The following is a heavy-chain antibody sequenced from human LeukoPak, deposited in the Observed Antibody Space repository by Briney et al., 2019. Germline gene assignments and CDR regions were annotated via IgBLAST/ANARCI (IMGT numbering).Heavy chain of an antibody. V-gene: IGHV1-46*01. CDR1: GYTFASYY. Sequence: ASVKVSCKASGYTFASYYMHWVRQAPGQGLEWMGIINPSGGSKSYAQKFQGRVTMTRDTSTSTVYMELSSLRSEDTAVYYCARDSGTIFGVVTFAFDIWGQGTMVTVSS. D-gene: IGHD3-3*01. CDR3: ARDSGTIFGVVTFAFDI. CDR2: INPSGGSK. J-gene: IGHJ3*02.